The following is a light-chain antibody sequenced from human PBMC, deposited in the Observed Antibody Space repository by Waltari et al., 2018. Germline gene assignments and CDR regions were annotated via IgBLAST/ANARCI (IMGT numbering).Light chain of an antibody. CDR2: TAS. CDR1: QGISGF. J-gene: IGKJ5*01. V-gene: IGKV1-9*01. CDR3: QQLNSFPIT. Sequence: DIQLTEPPSFLSASVGDRVPIPCRASQGISGFLAWYQQKPGNAPNLLIYTASTLQSGVPARFSGSGSGTEFTLTISSLQPEDFATYYCQQLNSFPITFGQGTRLEIK.